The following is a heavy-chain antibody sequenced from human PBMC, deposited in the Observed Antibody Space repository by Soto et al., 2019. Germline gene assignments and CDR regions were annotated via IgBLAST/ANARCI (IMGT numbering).Heavy chain of an antibody. CDR3: ARDYHGYDSSGSEPFDY. D-gene: IGHD3-22*01. V-gene: IGHV1-69*13. J-gene: IGHJ4*02. Sequence: SVKVSCKASGGTFSSYAISWVRQAPGQGLEWMGGIIPIFGTANYAQKFQGRVTITADESTSTAYMELSSLRSEDTAVYYCARDYHGYDSSGSEPFDYWGQGTLVTVS. CDR1: GGTFSSYA. CDR2: IIPIFGTA.